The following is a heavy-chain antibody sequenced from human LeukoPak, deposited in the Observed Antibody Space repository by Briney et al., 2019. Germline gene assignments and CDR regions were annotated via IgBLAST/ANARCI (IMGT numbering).Heavy chain of an antibody. Sequence: GGSLRLSCAASGFIVSNNHINWIRQAPGKGLEWVSIIYSGDTTYYSDSVKGRFILSSDNSKNMLSLQMNCLRVEDTAVYYCARERPGSRVLDYWGQGTVVTVSS. CDR1: GFIVSNNH. CDR3: ARERPGSRVLDY. V-gene: IGHV3-66*01. D-gene: IGHD3-10*01. J-gene: IGHJ4*02. CDR2: IYSGDTT.